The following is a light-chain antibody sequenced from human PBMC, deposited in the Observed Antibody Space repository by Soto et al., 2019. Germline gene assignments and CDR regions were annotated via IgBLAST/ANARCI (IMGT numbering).Light chain of an antibody. CDR1: QSVISTY. Sequence: VVLTQSPGTLSFPSLTTATIFCRASQSVISTYLAWYPQRPGQAPRFLIYRASTRATGTPARFTGSGSGTEFTLTITSLQSEDFALYYCQQYHNLWTFGQGTKVDIK. CDR2: RAS. CDR3: QQYHNLWT. V-gene: IGKV3D-7*01. J-gene: IGKJ1*01.